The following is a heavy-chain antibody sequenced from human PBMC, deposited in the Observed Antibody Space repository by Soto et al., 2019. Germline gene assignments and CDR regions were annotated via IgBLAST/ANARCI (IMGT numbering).Heavy chain of an antibody. Sequence: SVPTRVNPTQTLTLTCTFAGFSLSTSGMRVSWIRQPPGKALEWLARIDWDDDKFYSTSLKTRLTISKDTSKNQVVLTMTNMDPVDTATYYCARSPTYDSSGYYWGAFDIWGQGTMVTVSS. V-gene: IGHV2-70*04. CDR2: IDWDDDK. J-gene: IGHJ3*02. CDR1: GFSLSTSGMR. CDR3: ARSPTYDSSGYYWGAFDI. D-gene: IGHD3-22*01.